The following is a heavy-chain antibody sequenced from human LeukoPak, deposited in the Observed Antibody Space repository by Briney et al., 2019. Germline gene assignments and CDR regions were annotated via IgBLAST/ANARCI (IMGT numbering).Heavy chain of an antibody. Sequence: GGSLRLSCAASGFSFEAYGMYWVRQAPGKGLEWVSGITWNSDDMAYADSVKGRFTISKDNAKNCLYLQMNSLTVEDTALYYCTRVTSWRTGFDYWGQGTLSPSPQ. J-gene: IGHJ4*02. CDR1: GFSFEAYG. V-gene: IGHV3-9*01. D-gene: IGHD1-1*01. CDR2: ITWNSDDM. CDR3: TRVTSWRTGFDY.